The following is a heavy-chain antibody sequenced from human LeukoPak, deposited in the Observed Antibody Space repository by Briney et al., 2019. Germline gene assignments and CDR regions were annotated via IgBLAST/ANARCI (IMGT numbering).Heavy chain of an antibody. V-gene: IGHV3-53*01. CDR1: GFTVSRNY. J-gene: IGHJ3*02. CDR3: ARSPNYYDSSGSYYGDALDI. CDR2: IYTGGTT. Sequence: PGGSLRLSCAASGFTVSRNYMSWVRQAPGTGLEWVSIIYTGGTTYYSDSVKGRFTISRDNSNNTLFLQMNSLRAEDTAVYYCARSPNYYDSSGSYYGDALDIWGQGTMVIVSS. D-gene: IGHD3-22*01.